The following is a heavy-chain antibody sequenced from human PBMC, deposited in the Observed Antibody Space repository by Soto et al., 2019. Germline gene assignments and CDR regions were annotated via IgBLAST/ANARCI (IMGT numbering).Heavy chain of an antibody. CDR2: IYHSGST. D-gene: IGHD3-22*01. CDR1: GCSISSSSYS. CDR3: ARGGVDYYDSSGYYFSPYYFDY. J-gene: IGHJ4*02. V-gene: IGHV4-30-2*01. Sequence: SETLSLTCTVSGCSISSSSYSWSWIRQPPGKGLEWIGYIYHSGSTYYNPSLKSRVTISVDRSKNQFSLKLSSVTAADTAVYYCARGGVDYYDSSGYYFSPYYFDYWGQGTLVTVSS.